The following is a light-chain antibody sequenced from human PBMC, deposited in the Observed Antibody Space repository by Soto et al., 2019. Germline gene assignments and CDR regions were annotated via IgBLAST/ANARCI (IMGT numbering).Light chain of an antibody. V-gene: IGKV3-15*01. J-gene: IGKJ4*01. CDR3: QQYNSWLVT. CDR2: DAY. Sequence: EIVLTQSPATLSVSTGERVVLSCSATQTVTNKLAWYQQKPGQAPRLLIYDAYLRATGIPARFSGSGYGTEFTLTISSLQSKDYVLYSCQQYNSWLVTFGGGTKLQIK. CDR1: QTVTNK.